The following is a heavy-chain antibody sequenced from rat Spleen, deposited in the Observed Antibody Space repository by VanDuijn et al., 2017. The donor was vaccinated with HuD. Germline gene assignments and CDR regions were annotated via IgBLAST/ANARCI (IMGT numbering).Heavy chain of an antibody. CDR2: ISPSGGST. CDR1: RFTFSNYA. Sequence: EVQLVESGGGLVQPGRSLKLSCAASRFTFSNYAMNWVRQAPTKGLEWVASISPSGGSTYYRDSVKGRFTISRDNAKSTLYLQMDNLRSEDTATYYCARAGYLRDWYFDFWGPGTMVTVSS. J-gene: IGHJ1*01. D-gene: IGHD2-2*01. CDR3: ARAGYLRDWYFDF. V-gene: IGHV5-19*01.